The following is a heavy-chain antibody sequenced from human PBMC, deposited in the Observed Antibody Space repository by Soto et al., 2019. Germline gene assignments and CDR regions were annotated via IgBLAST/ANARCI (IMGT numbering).Heavy chain of an antibody. Sequence: GGSLRLSCAASGFTFSSYSMNWVRQAPGKGLEWVSSISSSSSYIYYADSVKGRFTISRDNAKNSLYLQMNSLRAEDTAVYYCAREVGGDASAFDIWGQGTMVTVSS. D-gene: IGHD2-21*01. V-gene: IGHV3-21*01. J-gene: IGHJ3*02. CDR3: AREVGGDASAFDI. CDR2: ISSSSSYI. CDR1: GFTFSSYS.